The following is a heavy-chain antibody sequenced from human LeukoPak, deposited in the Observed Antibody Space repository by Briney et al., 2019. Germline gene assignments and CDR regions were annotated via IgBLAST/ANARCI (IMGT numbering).Heavy chain of an antibody. V-gene: IGHV3-9*01. CDR2: ISWNSGSI. D-gene: IGHD1-26*01. Sequence: GGSLRLSCAASGFTFDDYAMHWVRQAPGKGLEWVSGISWNSGSIGYADSVKGRFTISRDNAKNSLYLQMNSLRAEDTALYYCARGGWELLNRFDYWGQGTLVTVSS. CDR3: ARGGWELLNRFDY. J-gene: IGHJ4*02. CDR1: GFTFDDYA.